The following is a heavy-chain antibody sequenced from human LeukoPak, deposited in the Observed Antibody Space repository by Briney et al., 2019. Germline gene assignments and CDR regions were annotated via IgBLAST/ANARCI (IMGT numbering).Heavy chain of an antibody. D-gene: IGHD1-26*01. CDR1: GYTFTSYA. CDR2: MNPNSGNT. Sequence: ASVKVSFKASGYTFTSYAMNWVRQAPGQGLEWMGWMNPNSGNTGYAQKFQGRVTMTRNTSISTAYMELSSLRSEDTAVYYCARGVVGATYYYYGMDVWGQGTTVTVSS. CDR3: ARGVVGATYYYYGMDV. J-gene: IGHJ6*02. V-gene: IGHV1-8*02.